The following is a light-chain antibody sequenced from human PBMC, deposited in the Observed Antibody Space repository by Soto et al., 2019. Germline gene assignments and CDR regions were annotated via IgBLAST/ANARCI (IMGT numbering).Light chain of an antibody. J-gene: IGKJ1*01. Sequence: ILLTPSPTTLSLSPGTRSTLSCRASQNIINYLIWYQQKPGQAPRLLIYDVSNRATGIPARFSGSESGTEFTLTINSLQTDDFATYNCQHYNSYSEAFGQGTKVDI. CDR2: DVS. V-gene: IGKV3-11*01. CDR1: QNIINY. CDR3: QHYNSYSEA.